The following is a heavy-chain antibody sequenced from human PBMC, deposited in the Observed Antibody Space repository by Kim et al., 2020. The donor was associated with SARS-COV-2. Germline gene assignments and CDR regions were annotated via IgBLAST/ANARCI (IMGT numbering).Heavy chain of an antibody. V-gene: IGHV4-34*01. D-gene: IGHD3-10*01. CDR3: ARGEESVTLTS. Sequence: SETLSLTCAVYGGSFSGYYWSWIRQPPGKGLEWIGEINHSGSTNYNPSLKSRVTISVDTSKNQFSLKLSSVTAADTAVYYCARGEESVTLTSWGQGTMVTVSS. J-gene: IGHJ3*01. CDR1: GGSFSGYY. CDR2: INHSGST.